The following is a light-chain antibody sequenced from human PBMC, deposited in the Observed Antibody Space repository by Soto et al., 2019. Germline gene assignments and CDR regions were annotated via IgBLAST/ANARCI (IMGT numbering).Light chain of an antibody. Sequence: EIVMTQSPATLSVSPGERATLSCRASQSVSGNLAWFQQKPGQAPRVLIYGASTRATGIPARFSGSGSATEFTLTISSLQSEDFAVYYCQQYNTWPRTFGQGTKVEIK. CDR2: GAS. CDR3: QQYNTWPRT. CDR1: QSVSGN. J-gene: IGKJ1*01. V-gene: IGKV3-15*01.